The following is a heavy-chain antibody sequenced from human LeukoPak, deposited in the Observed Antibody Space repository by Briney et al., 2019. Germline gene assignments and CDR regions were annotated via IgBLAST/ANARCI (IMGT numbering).Heavy chain of an antibody. CDR2: ISYDGSNK. J-gene: IGHJ4*02. CDR1: GFTFSSYA. V-gene: IGHV3-30*04. D-gene: IGHD1-26*01. CDR3: ARDEYRYSVSYYFDY. Sequence: SGGSLRLSCAASGFTFSSYAMHWVRQAPGKGLEWVAVISYDGSNKYYADSVKGRFTISRDNSKNTLYLQMNSLRAEDTAVYYCARDEYRYSVSYYFDYWGQGTLVTVSS.